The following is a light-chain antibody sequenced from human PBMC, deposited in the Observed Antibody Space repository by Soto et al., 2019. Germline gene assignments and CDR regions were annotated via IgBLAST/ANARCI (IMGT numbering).Light chain of an antibody. CDR1: QSISKW. J-gene: IGKJ1*01. CDR3: QQYGGYWT. Sequence: DIQMTQSPSSLSASVGDRVTITCRASQSISKWLAWYQQKPGKAPKLLIYDASILGSGVPSRFSGSGSGAEFTLTISSLQPDDFATYYCQQYGGYWTFGQGTKVDIK. CDR2: DAS. V-gene: IGKV1-5*01.